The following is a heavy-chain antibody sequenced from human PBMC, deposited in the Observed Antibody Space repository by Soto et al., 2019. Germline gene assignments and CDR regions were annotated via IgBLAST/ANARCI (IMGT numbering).Heavy chain of an antibody. CDR1: GFTFSSYA. D-gene: IGHD6-19*01. V-gene: IGHV3-23*01. Sequence: EVQLLESGGGLVQPGGSLRLSCAASGFTFSSYAMSWVRQAPGKGLEWVSAISGSGVSTYYADSVKGRFTISRDNSRTPLYLQMNSLRAEDTAVYYCAKEGEHSSGWANFDYWGQGTLVTVSS. J-gene: IGHJ4*02. CDR2: ISGSGVST. CDR3: AKEGEHSSGWANFDY.